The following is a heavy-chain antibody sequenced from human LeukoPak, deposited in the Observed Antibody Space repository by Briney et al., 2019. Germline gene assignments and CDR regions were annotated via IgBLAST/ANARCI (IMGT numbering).Heavy chain of an antibody. CDR1: GGSFSGYY. J-gene: IGHJ4*02. Sequence: SETLSLTCAVYGGSFSGYYWSWIRQPPGKXLEWIGEINHSGSTNYNPSLKSRVTISVDTSKNQFSLKLSSVTAADTAVYYCARSTVVTLSFDYWGQGTLVTVSS. CDR3: ARSTVVTLSFDY. D-gene: IGHD4-17*01. V-gene: IGHV4-34*01. CDR2: INHSGST.